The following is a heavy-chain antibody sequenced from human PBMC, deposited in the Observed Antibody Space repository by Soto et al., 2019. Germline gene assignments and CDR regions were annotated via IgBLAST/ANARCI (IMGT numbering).Heavy chain of an antibody. CDR3: TTQAWLQLWALDY. D-gene: IGHD5-18*01. V-gene: IGHV3-15*07. CDR2: IKSKTDGGTT. CDR1: GFTFSNAW. J-gene: IGHJ4*02. Sequence: EVQLVESGGGLVKPGGSLRLSCAASGFTFSNAWMNWVRQAPGKGLEWVGRIKSKTDGGTTDYAAPVKGRFTISRDDSKNTLYLQMNSLKTEDTAVYYCTTQAWLQLWALDYWGQGTLVTVSS.